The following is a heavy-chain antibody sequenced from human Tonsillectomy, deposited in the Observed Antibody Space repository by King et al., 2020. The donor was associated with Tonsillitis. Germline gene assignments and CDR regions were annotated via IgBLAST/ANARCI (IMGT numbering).Heavy chain of an antibody. J-gene: IGHJ4*02. Sequence: VQLVESGAEVKKPGASVKVSCKASGYTFTSYYMHWVRQAPGQGLEWMGIINPSGGSTTYAQRFQGRVTMTRETSTSTVYMELSSLRSEDMAVYYCARAGGSYRGYFDYWGQGTLVTVSS. CDR3: ARAGGSYRGYFDY. D-gene: IGHD1-26*01. CDR1: GYTFTSYY. V-gene: IGHV1-46*01. CDR2: INPSGGST.